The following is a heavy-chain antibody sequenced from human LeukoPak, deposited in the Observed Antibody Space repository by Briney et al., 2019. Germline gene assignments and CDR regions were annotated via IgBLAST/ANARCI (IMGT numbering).Heavy chain of an antibody. CDR1: GGTFSSYA. D-gene: IGHD3-22*01. V-gene: IGHV1-69*06. CDR3: ARVRLRGLNTMMFDY. Sequence: SVKVSCKASGGTFSSYAISWARQAPGQGLEWMGRIIPIFGTANYAQRFQGRVAITADKSTSTAYMELSSLRSEDTAVYYCARVRLRGLNTMMFDYWGQGTLVTVSS. J-gene: IGHJ4*02. CDR2: IIPIFGTA.